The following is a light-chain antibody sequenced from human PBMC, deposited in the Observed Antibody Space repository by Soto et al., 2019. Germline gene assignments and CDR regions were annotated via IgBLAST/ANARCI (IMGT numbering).Light chain of an antibody. CDR1: QSITSTS. CDR3: QQYGGSPET. CDR2: DVY. V-gene: IGKV3-20*01. Sequence: IVLTQFPGTQTLSLGQGPTLSCKSSQSITSTSLAWYQQKPGQAPRLLIHDVYNRATGIPDRFSGSGSGTDFTLTISRLEPEDFAVYYCQQYGGSPETFGQGTKVDI. J-gene: IGKJ1*01.